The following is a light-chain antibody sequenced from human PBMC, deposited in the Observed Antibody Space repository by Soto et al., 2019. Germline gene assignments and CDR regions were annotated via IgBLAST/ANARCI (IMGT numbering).Light chain of an antibody. CDR2: GAS. CDR3: QQYDSWSLT. V-gene: IGKV3-15*01. Sequence: IVMTHSPAPLSVSPGERAALSCVASQSVSIDLAWYQQTPGQAPRLLIYGASTRATGIPVRFSGSASGTEFTLTISRLESEDFTVYYCQQYDSWSLTFGQGTKVDIK. CDR1: QSVSID. J-gene: IGKJ1*01.